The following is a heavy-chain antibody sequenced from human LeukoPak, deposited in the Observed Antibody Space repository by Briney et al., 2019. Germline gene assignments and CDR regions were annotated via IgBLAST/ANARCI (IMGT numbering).Heavy chain of an antibody. CDR3: ARVIFGVVYYFDY. D-gene: IGHD3-3*01. J-gene: IGHJ4*02. CDR2: MNPNSGNT. Sequence: ASVKVSCKASGYTFTSYDINWVRQATGQGLEWMGWMNPNSGNTGYAQKLQGRVTMTRNTSISTAYMELSSLRSEDTAVYYCARVIFGVVYYFDYWGQGTLVTVSS. CDR1: GYTFTSYD. V-gene: IGHV1-8*01.